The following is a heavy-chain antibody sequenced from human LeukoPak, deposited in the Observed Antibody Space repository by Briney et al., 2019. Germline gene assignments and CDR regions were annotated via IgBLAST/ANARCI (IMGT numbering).Heavy chain of an antibody. CDR3: AEGSGWYYRGSELWDI. CDR2: ISYDGSNK. J-gene: IGHJ3*02. D-gene: IGHD6-19*01. Sequence: GGSLRLSCAASGFTFSSYGMHWVRQAPGKGLEWVAVISYDGSNKYYAASVKGRFTISRDNSKNTLYLQMNSLRAEDTAVYYCAEGSGWYYRGSELWDIWGQGTMVTVSS. CDR1: GFTFSSYG. V-gene: IGHV3-30*18.